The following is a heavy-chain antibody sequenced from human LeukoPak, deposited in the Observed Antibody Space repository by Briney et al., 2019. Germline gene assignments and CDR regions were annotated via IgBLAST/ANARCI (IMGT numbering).Heavy chain of an antibody. CDR3: ARSRYCSGGSCYSVFYYYYYMDV. V-gene: IGHV4-39*07. D-gene: IGHD2-15*01. Sequence: ASETLSLTCTVSGASISRSSHYWGWIRQPPGKGLEWIGTTSYSGNTYYDPSLKSRVTISVDTSKNQFSLKLSSVTAADTAVYYRARSRYCSGGSCYSVFYYYYYMDVWGKGTTVTISS. J-gene: IGHJ6*03. CDR1: GASISRSSHY. CDR2: TSYSGNT.